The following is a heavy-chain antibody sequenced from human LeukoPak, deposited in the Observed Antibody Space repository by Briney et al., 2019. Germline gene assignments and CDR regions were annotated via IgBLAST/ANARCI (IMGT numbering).Heavy chain of an antibody. V-gene: IGHV1-46*01. CDR1: GYTFTSYY. CDR3: AREAVTISALVRTQTTKRPHRFDP. Sequence: ASVKVSCKASGYTFTSYYMHWVRQAPGQGLEWMGIINPSGGSTNYAQKFQGRVTMTRDMSTNTVYMQLSSLRSEDTAVYYCAREAVTISALVRTQTTKRPHRFDPWGQGTLVTVSS. CDR2: INPSGGST. D-gene: IGHD3-3*01. J-gene: IGHJ5*02.